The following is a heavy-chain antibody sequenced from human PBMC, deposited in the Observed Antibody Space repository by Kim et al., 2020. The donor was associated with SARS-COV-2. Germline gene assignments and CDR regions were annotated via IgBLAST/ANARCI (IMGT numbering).Heavy chain of an antibody. CDR3: ARASMAEGLRVVADALDL. V-gene: IGHV3-33*01. J-gene: IGHJ3*01. D-gene: IGHD2-21*01. CDR1: GFTFSSYG. Sequence: GGSLRLSCAASGFTFSSYGMHWFRQAPGKGLEWGAVICYDGSNKFYADSVKGRFTISRDNSKNTLYLQMNSLRAEDTALYYCARASMAEGLRVVADALDLWGHGTM. CDR2: ICYDGSNK.